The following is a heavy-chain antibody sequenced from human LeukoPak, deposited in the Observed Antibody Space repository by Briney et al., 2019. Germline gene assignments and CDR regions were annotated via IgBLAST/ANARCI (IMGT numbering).Heavy chain of an antibody. CDR3: AREFYSDTGGLDY. CDR2: INWNGGST. D-gene: IGHD3-22*01. CDR1: GFTFDDYG. V-gene: IGHV3-20*04. J-gene: IGHJ4*02. Sequence: GGSLRLSCAASGFTFDDYGMSWVRQAPRKGLEWVSGINWNGGSTGYADSVKGRFTISRDNAMNSLFLQMNSLRAEDTAVYYCAREFYSDTGGLDYWGQGTLVTVSS.